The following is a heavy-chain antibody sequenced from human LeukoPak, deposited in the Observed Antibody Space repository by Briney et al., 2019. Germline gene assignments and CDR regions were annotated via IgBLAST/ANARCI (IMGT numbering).Heavy chain of an antibody. J-gene: IGHJ4*02. CDR2: IHYTGST. CDR3: ARDSSTVTTRHFDY. CDR1: GGSISSYY. Sequence: PSETLSLTCSVSGGSISSYYWNWIRQPPGRGLEWIGYIHYTGSTYYNPSLKSRVTISVDTSKNQFSLKLNSVTAADTAVYYCARDSSTVTTRHFDYWGQGTLVTVSS. V-gene: IGHV4-59*01. D-gene: IGHD4-17*01.